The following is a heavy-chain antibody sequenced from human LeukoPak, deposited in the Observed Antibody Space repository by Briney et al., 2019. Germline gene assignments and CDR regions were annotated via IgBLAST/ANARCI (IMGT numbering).Heavy chain of an antibody. CDR3: ASTSLSPHVLLWWALGAFDI. Sequence: SETLSLTCTVSGGSISNTSFSWGWIRQPPGKGLEWIGTIYYSRSTYYNPSLKSRVTISVDTSKNQFSLKLSSVTAADTAVYYCASTSLSPHVLLWWALGAFDIWGQGTMVTVSS. J-gene: IGHJ3*02. V-gene: IGHV4-39*07. CDR1: GGSISNTSFS. CDR2: IYYSRST. D-gene: IGHD2-21*01.